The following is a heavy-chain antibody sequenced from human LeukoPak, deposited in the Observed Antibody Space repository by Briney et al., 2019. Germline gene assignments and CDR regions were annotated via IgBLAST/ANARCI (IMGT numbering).Heavy chain of an antibody. J-gene: IGHJ4*02. CDR2: ISWNSGSI. D-gene: IGHD3-3*01. Sequence: PGGSLRLSCAASGFTFDDYAMHWVRQAPGKGLEWVSGISWNSGSIGYADSVKGRFTISRDNAKNSLYLQMNCLRAEDTALYYCAKVTYYDFWSGYPQVSYFDYWGQGTLVTVSS. CDR3: AKVTYYDFWSGYPQVSYFDY. V-gene: IGHV3-9*01. CDR1: GFTFDDYA.